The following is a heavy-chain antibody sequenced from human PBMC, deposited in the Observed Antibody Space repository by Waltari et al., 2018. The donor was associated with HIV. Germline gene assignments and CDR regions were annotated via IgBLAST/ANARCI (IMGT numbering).Heavy chain of an antibody. Sequence: QVQLVQSGSELKKPGASVKVSCKASGYTFTSYAMNWVRQAPGQGLEWMGWINTNTGNPTYAQGFTGRFVFSLDTSGSTAYLQISSLKAEDTAVYYCARGGGIWAMVRGVIYAFDIWGQGTMVTVSS. V-gene: IGHV7-4-1*02. CDR1: GYTFTSYA. CDR3: ARGGGIWAMVRGVIYAFDI. CDR2: INTNTGNP. D-gene: IGHD3-10*01. J-gene: IGHJ3*02.